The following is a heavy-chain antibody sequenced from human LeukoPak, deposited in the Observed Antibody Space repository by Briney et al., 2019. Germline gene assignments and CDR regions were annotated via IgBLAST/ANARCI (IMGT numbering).Heavy chain of an antibody. CDR1: GGSISSGGYY. J-gene: IGHJ4*02. V-gene: IGHV4-31*03. Sequence: PSETLSLTCTVSGGSISSGGYYWSWIRQHPGKGLEWIGYIYYSGSTYYNPSLKSRVTISVDTSKNQFSLKLSSVTAADTAVYYCARGGVYYDSSGYYYGSDFDYWGQGTLVTVSS. CDR3: ARGGVYYDSSGYYYGSDFDY. CDR2: IYYSGST. D-gene: IGHD3-22*01.